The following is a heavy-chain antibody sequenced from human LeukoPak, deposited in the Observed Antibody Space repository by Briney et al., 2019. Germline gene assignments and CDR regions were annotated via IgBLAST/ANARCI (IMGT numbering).Heavy chain of an antibody. D-gene: IGHD4-23*01. Sequence: ASVKVSCKASGYTFTSYYMHWVRQAPGQGLEGMGIINPSGGSTSYAQKFQGRVTMTRDMSTSTDYMELSSLRSEDTAVYYCARDNSVEDTAWWFDPWGQGTLVTVPS. CDR1: GYTFTSYY. V-gene: IGHV1-46*01. CDR3: ARDNSVEDTAWWFDP. CDR2: INPSGGST. J-gene: IGHJ5*02.